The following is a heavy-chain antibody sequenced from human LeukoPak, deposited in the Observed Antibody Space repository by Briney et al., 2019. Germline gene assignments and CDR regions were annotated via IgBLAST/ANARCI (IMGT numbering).Heavy chain of an antibody. Sequence: PSETLSLTCTVSGGSISSSSYYWGWIRQPPGKGLEWIGNIYYSGSAYYNPSLKSRVTISVDTSKNQFSLKLTSVTAADTAVYYCASTGELRRGWFDPWGQGTLVTVSS. V-gene: IGHV4-39*07. CDR2: IYYSGSA. CDR1: GGSISSSSYY. D-gene: IGHD1-7*01. J-gene: IGHJ5*02. CDR3: ASTGELRRGWFDP.